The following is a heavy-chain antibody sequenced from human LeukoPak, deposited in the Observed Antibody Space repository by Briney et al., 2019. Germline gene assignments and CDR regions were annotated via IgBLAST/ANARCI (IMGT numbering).Heavy chain of an antibody. J-gene: IGHJ5*02. Sequence: PEGSLRLSCAASDFTFSNYWMAWLRQAPGRGLEWVANINEDGSAKTYVGSVQGRFTISRDNARRSLYLQMNSLTVDDRAVYYCASDKGYNRFDPWGQGTLVTVSS. CDR2: INEDGSAK. V-gene: IGHV3-7*04. CDR1: DFTFSNYW. CDR3: ASDKGYNRFDP.